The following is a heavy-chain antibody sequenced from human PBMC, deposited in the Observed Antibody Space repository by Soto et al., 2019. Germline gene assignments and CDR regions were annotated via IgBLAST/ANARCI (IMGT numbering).Heavy chain of an antibody. V-gene: IGHV5-10-1*01. Sequence: HGESLKISCKGSGYSFTSHWISWVRQMPGKGLEWMGRIDPSDSYTSYSPSFQGHVTISADRSISTVYLQWSSLKASDTAMYYCGGGDTALPYWYFDLWGRGTLVTVSS. CDR2: IDPSDSYT. D-gene: IGHD5-18*01. CDR1: GYSFTSHW. CDR3: GGGDTALPYWYFDL. J-gene: IGHJ2*01.